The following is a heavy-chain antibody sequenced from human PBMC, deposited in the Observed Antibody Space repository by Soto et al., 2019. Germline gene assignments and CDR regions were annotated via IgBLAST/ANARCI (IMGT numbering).Heavy chain of an antibody. CDR1: GGLFSSDP. CDR2: IIPVFQTA. J-gene: IGHJ4*02. Sequence: QEQLVQSGAEVKKPGSSVKVSCKASGGLFSSDPISWVRQVPGRGLEWMGGIIPVFQTAYYTQRFQGRVTITADESTNTAYMELSSLRSEDTAIYYCARGGSGYTWFNEFWGQGTLVTVS. V-gene: IGHV1-69*01. CDR3: ARGGSGYTWFNEF. D-gene: IGHD3-22*01.